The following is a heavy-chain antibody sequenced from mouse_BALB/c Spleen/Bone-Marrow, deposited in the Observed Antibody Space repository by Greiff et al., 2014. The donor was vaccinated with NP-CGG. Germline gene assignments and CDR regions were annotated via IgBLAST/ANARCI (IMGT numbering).Heavy chain of an antibody. Sequence: VQLVESGAKLVKPGASVKLSCKASGYTFTSHWMHWVKQRPGQGLEWIGEINPSNGRSNYNGKFKSKATLTVDKSSSTAYMQLSSLTSEDSAVYYCARRGNYGAMDYWGQGTSVTVSS. J-gene: IGHJ4*01. CDR2: INPSNGRS. CDR3: ARRGNYGAMDY. V-gene: IGHV1S81*02. CDR1: GYTFTSHW. D-gene: IGHD2-1*01.